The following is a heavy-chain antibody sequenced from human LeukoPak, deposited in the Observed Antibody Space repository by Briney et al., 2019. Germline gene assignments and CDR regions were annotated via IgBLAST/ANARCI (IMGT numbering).Heavy chain of an antibody. Sequence: SETLSLTCTVSGGSISSYYWSWIRQPPGRGLEWIGYIYYSGYTNYNPSLKSRVTISVDTSKNQFSLKLSSVTAADTAVYYCAKGVYGSGSYYKGQYYFDYWGQGTLVTVSS. CDR2: IYYSGYT. V-gene: IGHV4-59*01. CDR3: AKGVYGSGSYYKGQYYFDY. J-gene: IGHJ4*02. D-gene: IGHD3-10*01. CDR1: GGSISSYY.